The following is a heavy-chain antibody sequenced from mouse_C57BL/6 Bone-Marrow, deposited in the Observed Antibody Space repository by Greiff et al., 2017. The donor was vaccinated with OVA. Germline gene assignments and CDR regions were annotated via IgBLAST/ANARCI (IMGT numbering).Heavy chain of an antibody. Sequence: VKLVESGAELVRPGTSVKMSCKASGYTFTNYWIGWAKQRPGHGLEWIGDIYPGGGYTNYNEKFKGKATLTADKSSSTAYMQFSSLTSEDSAIYYCARNYDYDYFDYWGQGTTLTVSS. J-gene: IGHJ2*01. V-gene: IGHV1-63*01. CDR2: IYPGGGYT. D-gene: IGHD2-4*01. CDR1: GYTFTNYW. CDR3: ARNYDYDYFDY.